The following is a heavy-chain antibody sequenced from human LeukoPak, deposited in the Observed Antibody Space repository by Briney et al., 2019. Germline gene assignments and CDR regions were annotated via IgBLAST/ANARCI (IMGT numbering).Heavy chain of an antibody. CDR3: ARAQRFLWSPTAQTYYFDY. V-gene: IGHV3-48*04. CDR2: ISSSSSTI. CDR1: GFTFSSYS. D-gene: IGHD3-10*01. J-gene: IGHJ4*02. Sequence: GGSLRLSCAASGFTFSSYSMNWVRQAPGKGLEWISYISSSSSTIYYADSVKGRFTISRDNAKNSLYLQMNSLRAEDTAVYYCARAQRFLWSPTAQTYYFDYWGQGTLVTVSS.